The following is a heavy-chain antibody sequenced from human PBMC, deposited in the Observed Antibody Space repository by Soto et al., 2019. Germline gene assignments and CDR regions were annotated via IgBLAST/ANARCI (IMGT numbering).Heavy chain of an antibody. CDR3: ARDRAVEEFDP. CDR1: GGGFSSYT. V-gene: IGHV1-69*04. CDR2: IIPILGIA. D-gene: IGHD2-15*01. Sequence: GASVKVSCKASGGGFSSYTISWLLQAPGQGLEWMGRIIPILGIANYAQKFQGRVTITADKSTSTAYMELSSLRSEDTAVYYCARDRAVEEFDPWGQGTLVTVSS. J-gene: IGHJ5*02.